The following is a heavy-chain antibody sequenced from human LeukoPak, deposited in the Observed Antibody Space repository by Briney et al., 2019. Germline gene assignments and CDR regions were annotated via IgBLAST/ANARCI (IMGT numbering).Heavy chain of an antibody. CDR1: GGSINTNNW. CDR3: AFGDYYRLDP. J-gene: IGHJ5*02. D-gene: IGHD3-10*01. CDR2: VHNGGSI. V-gene: IGHV4-4*02. Sequence: PSQTLSLTCAVSGGSINTNNWWSWVRQSPGKGLEWIGEVHNGGSIHYSPSLKSRLTLSIDNSKNHFSLTLSSVTAADTAVYYCAFGDYYRLDPWGQGTLVTVSS.